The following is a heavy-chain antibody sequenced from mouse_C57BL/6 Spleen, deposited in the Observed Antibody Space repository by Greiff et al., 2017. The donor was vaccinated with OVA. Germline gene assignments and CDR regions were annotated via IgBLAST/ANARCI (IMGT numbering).Heavy chain of an antibody. CDR3: ARLLTEGSFAY. V-gene: IGHV1-59*01. J-gene: IGHJ3*01. CDR2: IDPSDSYT. D-gene: IGHD1-1*01. CDR1: GYTFTSYW. Sequence: VQLQQPGAELVRPGTSVKLSCKASGYTFTSYWMHWVKQRPGQGLEWIGVIDPSDSYTNYNQKFKGKATLTVDTSSSTAYMQLSSLTSEDSAVYYCARLLTEGSFAYWGQGTLVTVSA.